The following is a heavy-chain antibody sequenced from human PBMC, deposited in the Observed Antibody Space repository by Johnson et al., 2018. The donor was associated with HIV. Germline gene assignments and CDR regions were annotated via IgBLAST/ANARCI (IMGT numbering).Heavy chain of an antibody. CDR3: VTPTLGAEAFDI. J-gene: IGHJ3*02. D-gene: IGHD1-26*01. Sequence: EVQLVESGGGLVWPGGSLRLSCATSGLSFNTAWMSWVRQAPGKGLEWVGRIKTKTEGETTDYAAPVAARFTISRDASKDTLYLQMNNLKTEDTAIYYCVTPTLGAEAFDIWGQGTTVTVSS. CDR2: IKTKTEGETT. CDR1: GLSFNTAW. V-gene: IGHV3-15*01.